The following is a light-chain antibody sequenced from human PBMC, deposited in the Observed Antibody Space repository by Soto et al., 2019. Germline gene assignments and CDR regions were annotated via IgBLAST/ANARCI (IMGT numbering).Light chain of an antibody. Sequence: EIVMTQSPATLSVSPGERATLSCRASQSVSSNLAWYQQKPGQAPRLLIYGASTRATGIPARFSGSGSGTEFTLTINSLQSEDFAVYYCQQYNNCPLTFGGGTKVDIK. J-gene: IGKJ4*01. CDR3: QQYNNCPLT. V-gene: IGKV3-15*01. CDR2: GAS. CDR1: QSVSSN.